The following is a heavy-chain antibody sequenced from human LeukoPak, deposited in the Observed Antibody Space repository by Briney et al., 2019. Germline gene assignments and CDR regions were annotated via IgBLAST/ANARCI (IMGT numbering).Heavy chain of an antibody. CDR1: GYTFTSYG. V-gene: IGHV1-18*01. J-gene: IGHJ3*02. D-gene: IGHD6-19*01. CDR3: ARTTSRVLRPSIAVAEGDAFDI. Sequence: AASVKLSCKASGYTFTSYGISWVRQAPGQGLEWMGWISAYNDKTNYAQKLQGRVTMTTDTSTSTAYMELRSLRSDDTAVYYCARTTSRVLRPSIAVAEGDAFDIWGQGTMVTVSS. CDR2: ISAYNDKT.